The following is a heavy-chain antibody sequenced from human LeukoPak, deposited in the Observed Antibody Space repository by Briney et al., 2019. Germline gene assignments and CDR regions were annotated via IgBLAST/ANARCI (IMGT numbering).Heavy chain of an antibody. J-gene: IGHJ4*02. Sequence: GGSLRLSCGASGLPLRSYSMNWVRQAPGKGVEWVSAIDPSSTYIYYADSVKGRFTISRDNAENSLYLQMNSRRVEDTAVCYCARAPTVLVGYCSSSSCQADYWGQGTLVTVSS. CDR1: GLPLRSYS. V-gene: IGHV3-21*01. D-gene: IGHD2-2*01. CDR2: IDPSSTYI. CDR3: ARAPTVLVGYCSSSSCQADY.